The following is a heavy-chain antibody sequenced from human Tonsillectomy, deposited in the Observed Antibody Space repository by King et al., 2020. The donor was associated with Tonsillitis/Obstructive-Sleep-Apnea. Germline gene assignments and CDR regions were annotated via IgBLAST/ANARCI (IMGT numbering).Heavy chain of an antibody. V-gene: IGHV2-70*11. J-gene: IGHJ3*02. CDR2: IDWDDDK. CDR1: GFSLSGSGMC. Sequence: TLKESGPALVKPTQTLTLTCTFSGFSLSGSGMCVTWTRQPPGKALEWLARIDWDDDKYYSPSLKTRLTIPKDTSKNQVVLTMTNMDPMDTGTYFCARSDANWNYAAFDIWGQGTMVTVSS. D-gene: IGHD1-7*01. CDR3: ARSDANWNYAAFDI.